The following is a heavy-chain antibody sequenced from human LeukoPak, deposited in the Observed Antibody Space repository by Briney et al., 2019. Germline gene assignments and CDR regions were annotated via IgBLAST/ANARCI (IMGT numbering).Heavy chain of an antibody. J-gene: IGHJ4*02. D-gene: IGHD6-19*01. Sequence: SETLSLTCTVSGDSIRTTLYYWAWLRQPPGKGLEWIGSIYYSGTTYYNPSLRSRVTMSVDTSKNQFSLRLTSVTAADTTVYYCARQRSGWVFENWGQGTLVTVYS. V-gene: IGHV4-39*01. CDR1: GDSIRTTLYY. CDR2: IYYSGTT. CDR3: ARQRSGWVFEN.